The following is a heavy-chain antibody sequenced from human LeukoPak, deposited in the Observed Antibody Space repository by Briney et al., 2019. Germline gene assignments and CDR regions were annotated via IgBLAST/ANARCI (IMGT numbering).Heavy chain of an antibody. D-gene: IGHD6-19*01. Sequence: GGSLRLSCAASGFTFSSYWMHWVRQAPGKGLVWVSRINSDGSSTSYADSVKGRFTISRDNAKNTLYLQMNSLRAEDTAVYYCARGSGSGYFDYWGQGTLVTVSS. CDR3: ARGSGSGYFDY. J-gene: IGHJ4*02. CDR1: GFTFSSYW. CDR2: INSDGSST. V-gene: IGHV3-74*01.